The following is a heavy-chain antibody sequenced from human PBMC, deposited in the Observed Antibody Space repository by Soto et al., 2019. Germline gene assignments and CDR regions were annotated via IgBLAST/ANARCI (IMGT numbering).Heavy chain of an antibody. CDR2: IYYSGST. V-gene: IGHV4-59*01. D-gene: IGHD4-4*01. J-gene: IGHJ4*02. Sequence: PSETLSLTCTVSGGSISSYYWSWIRQPPGKGLEWIGYIYYSGSTNYNPSLKSRVTISVDTSKNQFSLKLSSVTAADTAVYYCARYSNYVDYWGQGTLVTVS. CDR1: GGSISSYY. CDR3: ARYSNYVDY.